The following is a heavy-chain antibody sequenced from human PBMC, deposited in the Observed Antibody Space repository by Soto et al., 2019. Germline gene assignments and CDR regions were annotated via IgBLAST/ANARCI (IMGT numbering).Heavy chain of an antibody. D-gene: IGHD6-13*01. V-gene: IGHV4-30-4*01. CDR1: GGSISSGDYY. Sequence: PSETLSLTCTVSGGSISSGDYYWSWIRQPPGKGLEWIGYIYYSGSTYYNPSLKSRVTISVDTSKNQFSLKLSSVTAADMAVYYCARGIAAAGLYNWFDPWGQGTLVTVSS. J-gene: IGHJ5*02. CDR3: ARGIAAAGLYNWFDP. CDR2: IYYSGST.